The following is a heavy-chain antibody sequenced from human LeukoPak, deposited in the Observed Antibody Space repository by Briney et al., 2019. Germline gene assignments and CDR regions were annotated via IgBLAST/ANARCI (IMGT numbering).Heavy chain of an antibody. J-gene: IGHJ4*02. CDR3: ARSHYYGSGSYLYYFDY. V-gene: IGHV3-23*01. Sequence: PGGSLRLSCAASGFTFSSYAMSWVRQAPGKGLEWVSAISGSGGSTYYADSVKGRFTISRDDSKNTLYLQMNSLRAEDTAVYYCARSHYYGSGSYLYYFDYWGQGTLVTVSS. CDR1: GFTFSSYA. CDR2: ISGSGGST. D-gene: IGHD3-10*01.